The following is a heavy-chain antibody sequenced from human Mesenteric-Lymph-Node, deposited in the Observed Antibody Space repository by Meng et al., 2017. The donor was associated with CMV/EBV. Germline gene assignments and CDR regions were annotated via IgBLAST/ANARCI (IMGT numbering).Heavy chain of an antibody. CDR3: ARGGVVVAIKGPDY. D-gene: IGHD2-15*01. CDR1: GFDFNNYA. J-gene: IGHJ4*02. Sequence: SGFDFNNYAMHWVRQAPGKGPEWVAFISYDGHTNKYADSLDGRVTVSRDNSKNTLDLQMNGLRVEDTAVYYCARGGVVVAIKGPDYWGQGTLVTVSS. V-gene: IGHV3-30*17. CDR2: ISYDGHTN.